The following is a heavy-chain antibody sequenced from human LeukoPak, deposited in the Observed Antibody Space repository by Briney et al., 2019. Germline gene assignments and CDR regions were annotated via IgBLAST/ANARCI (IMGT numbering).Heavy chain of an antibody. J-gene: IGHJ4*03. CDR2: INQGESMI. D-gene: IGHD5-24*01. Sequence: GGSLRLSCAASGFRFSRYWMSWVRQAPGKGLEWVASINQGESMIWYVDSVKGRFTISRDNANNLLFLQMNYMRVEDTAVYYCAKLLRDVTIYDFWGHGDLVTVSS. CDR1: GFRFSRYW. CDR3: AKLLRDVTIYDF. V-gene: IGHV3-7*01.